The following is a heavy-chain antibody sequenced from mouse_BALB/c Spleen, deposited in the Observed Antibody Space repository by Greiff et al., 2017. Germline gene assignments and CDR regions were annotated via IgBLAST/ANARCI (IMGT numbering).Heavy chain of an antibody. V-gene: IGHV5-15*02. D-gene: IGHD2-3*01. CDR2: ISNLAYSI. CDR1: GFTFSDYG. Sequence: EVHLVESGGGLVQPGGSRKLSCAASGFTFSDYGMAWVRQAPGKGPEWVAFISNLAYSIYYADTVTGRFTISRENAKNTLYLEMSSLRSEDTAMYYCARSYDGYFAMDYWGQGTSVTVSS. CDR3: ARSYDGYFAMDY. J-gene: IGHJ4*01.